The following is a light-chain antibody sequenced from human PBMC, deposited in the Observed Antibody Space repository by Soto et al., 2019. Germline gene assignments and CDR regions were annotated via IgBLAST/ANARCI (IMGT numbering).Light chain of an antibody. CDR1: SSDVGDKNY. CDR3: SSYTSRSTLCV. V-gene: IGLV2-14*01. CDR2: DVT. Sequence: QSALTQPASVSGSPGHSITISCTGTSSDVGDKNYVSWYQQHPGKAHKLMIYDVTHRPSGISNRFSGSKSGNTASLTISGGQAVDEAYYYCSSYTSRSTLCVFGTGTKLNVL. J-gene: IGLJ1*01.